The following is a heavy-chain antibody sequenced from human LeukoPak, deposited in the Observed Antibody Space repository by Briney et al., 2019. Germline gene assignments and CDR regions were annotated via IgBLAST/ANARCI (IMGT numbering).Heavy chain of an antibody. CDR2: IKQDGSEK. J-gene: IGHJ6*02. CDR1: GFTFNNYW. V-gene: IGHV3-7*03. CDR3: VRGYFGLDV. Sequence: GGSLRLSCAASGFTFNNYWMNWVSQAPGKGLEWVANIKQDGSEKNYVDSMRGRFTTSRDNAKNSLHLQVDSLRVEDTAIYYCVRGYFGLDVWGQGTTVTVSS.